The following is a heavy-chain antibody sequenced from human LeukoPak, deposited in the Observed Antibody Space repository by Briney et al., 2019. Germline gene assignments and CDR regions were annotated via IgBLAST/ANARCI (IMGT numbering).Heavy chain of an antibody. CDR2: INPNSGGT. CDR3: ARTSFGDYAYDY. CDR1: GYTFTGYY. J-gene: IGHJ4*02. Sequence: GASVKVSCKASGYTFTGYYMHWVRQAPGQGLEWMGRINPNSGGTNYAQRFQGRVTMTRDTSISTAHMELSRLRSDDTAVYYCARTSFGDYAYDYWGQGTLATVSS. V-gene: IGHV1-2*06. D-gene: IGHD4-17*01.